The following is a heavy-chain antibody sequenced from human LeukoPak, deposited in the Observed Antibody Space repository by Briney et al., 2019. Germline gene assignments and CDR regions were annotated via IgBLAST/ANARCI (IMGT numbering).Heavy chain of an antibody. D-gene: IGHD6-13*01. V-gene: IGHV1-2*02. CDR3: ARARTPGIAADPFDY. CDR1: GYTFTGNY. Sequence: ASVKVTCKASGYTFTGNYIHWVRHPPGQGLGWMGWINPNSGGTNYAQKFQGRVTMTRDTSISTAYMELSRLRSDDTAVYYCARARTPGIAADPFDYWGQGTVVTVSS. J-gene: IGHJ4*02. CDR2: INPNSGGT.